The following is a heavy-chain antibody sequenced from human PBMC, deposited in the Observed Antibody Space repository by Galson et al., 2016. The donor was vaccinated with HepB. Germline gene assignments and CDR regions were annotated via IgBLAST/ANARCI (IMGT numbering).Heavy chain of an antibody. D-gene: IGHD3-10*01. V-gene: IGHV3-23*01. CDR1: GFTFSSYA. CDR3: ARDKSVFGAIDY. J-gene: IGHJ4*02. CDR2: ISGSGGST. Sequence: SLRLSCAASGFTFSSYAMNWVRQAPGKGLEWVSSISGSGGSTYYADSVKGRFTISRDNSKNTLYLQMNSLRAEDTAVYYCARDKSVFGAIDYWGQGTLVTVSS.